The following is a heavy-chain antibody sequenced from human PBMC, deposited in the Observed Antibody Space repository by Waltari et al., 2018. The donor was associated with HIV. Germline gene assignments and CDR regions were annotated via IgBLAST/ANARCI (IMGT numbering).Heavy chain of an antibody. CDR3: ARDPGGNYDSFAFDI. CDR2: ISGSPSYI. J-gene: IGHJ3*02. Sequence: EVQLVESGGGLVKPGGSLRLSCATSGFPFSSYCMNWVRQAPGKGLEWVSSISGSPSYIYYADSVKGRFTISRDNAKNALYLQMNSLRAEDTAVYYCARDPGGNYDSFAFDIWGQGTMVTVSS. CDR1: GFPFSSYC. V-gene: IGHV3-21*01. D-gene: IGHD3-22*01.